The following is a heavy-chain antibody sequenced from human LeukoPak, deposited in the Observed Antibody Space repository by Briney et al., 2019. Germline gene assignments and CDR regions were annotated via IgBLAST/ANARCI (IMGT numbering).Heavy chain of an antibody. CDR2: IYYSGST. CDR1: GGSISSYY. Sequence: KPSETLSLTCTVSGGSISSYYWSWIRQPPGKGLEWIGYIYYSGSTNYNPSLKSRVTISVDTSKNQFSLKLSSVTAADTAVYYCARTMVRGVIVPFDYWGQGTLVTVSS. V-gene: IGHV4-59*01. J-gene: IGHJ4*02. CDR3: ARTMVRGVIVPFDY. D-gene: IGHD3-10*01.